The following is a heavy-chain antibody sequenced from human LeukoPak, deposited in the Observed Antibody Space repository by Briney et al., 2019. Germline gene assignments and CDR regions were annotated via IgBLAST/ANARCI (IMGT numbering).Heavy chain of an antibody. CDR2: INHSGST. CDR1: GGSFSGYY. Sequence: RPSETLSLTCAVYGGSFSGYYWSWIRQPPGKGLEWIGEINHSGSTNYNPSLKSRATISVDTSKNQFSLKLSSVTAADTAVYYCARGRMVRGVIITTPIDYWGQGTLVTVSS. J-gene: IGHJ4*02. CDR3: ARGRMVRGVIITTPIDY. D-gene: IGHD3-10*01. V-gene: IGHV4-34*01.